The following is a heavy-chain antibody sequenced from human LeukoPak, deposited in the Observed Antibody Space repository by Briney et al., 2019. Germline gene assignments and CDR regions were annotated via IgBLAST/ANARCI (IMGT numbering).Heavy chain of an antibody. CDR2: ISDTGKVV. CDR3: DNGEW. J-gene: IGHJ4*02. CDR1: GFNFGDFA. D-gene: IGHD3-3*01. Sequence: GGSLRLSCIGSGFNFGDFAMSWVRQVPGRSPEFVSSISDTGKVVFYRDSVRGRATVSRDNSRSTLYLQLSDVRGDDTAVYYCDNGEWRGPGTQVVVSS. V-gene: IGHV3-23*01.